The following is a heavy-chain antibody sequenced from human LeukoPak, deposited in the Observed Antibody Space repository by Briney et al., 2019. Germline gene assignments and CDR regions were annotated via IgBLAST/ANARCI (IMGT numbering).Heavy chain of an antibody. Sequence: SETLSLTCTVSGGPMRSYYWSWIRQPPGKGLEWIGYIYYSGSTNYNPSLKSRVTISVDTSKNQFSLKLSSVTAADTAVYYCARLVAVAGTGDWFDPWGQGTLVTVSS. CDR2: IYYSGST. D-gene: IGHD6-19*01. V-gene: IGHV4-59*01. CDR1: GGPMRSYY. CDR3: ARLVAVAGTGDWFDP. J-gene: IGHJ5*02.